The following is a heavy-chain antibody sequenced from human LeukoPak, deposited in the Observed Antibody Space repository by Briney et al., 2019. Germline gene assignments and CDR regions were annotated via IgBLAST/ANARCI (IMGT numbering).Heavy chain of an antibody. CDR3: ARRRLVEYGMDV. CDR2: IYYSGST. Sequence: PSETLSLTCTVSGGSISSYYWSWIRQPPEKGLEWIGYIYYSGSTNYNPSLKSRVTISVDMSKNQFSLKLSSVTAADTAVYYCARRRLVEYGMDVWGQGTTVTVSS. D-gene: IGHD2-8*02. J-gene: IGHJ6*02. CDR1: GGSISSYY. V-gene: IGHV4-59*08.